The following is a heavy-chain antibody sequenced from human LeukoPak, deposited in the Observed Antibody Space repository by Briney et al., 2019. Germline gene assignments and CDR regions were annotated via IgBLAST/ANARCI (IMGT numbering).Heavy chain of an antibody. CDR1: GCTFSSYA. J-gene: IGHJ5*02. V-gene: IGHV1-69*13. CDR2: IIPIFGTA. D-gene: IGHD6-13*01. Sequence: ASVKVSCKASGCTFSSYAISWVRQAPGQGLEWMGGIIPIFGTANYAQKFQGRVTITADESTSTAYMELSSLRSEDTAVYYCAREGRPGIAAAGPKVSFDPWGQGTLVTVSS. CDR3: AREGRPGIAAAGPKVSFDP.